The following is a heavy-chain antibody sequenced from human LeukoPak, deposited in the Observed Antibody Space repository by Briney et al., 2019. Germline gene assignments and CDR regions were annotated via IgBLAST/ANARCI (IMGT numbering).Heavy chain of an antibody. CDR1: GTFTDYS. J-gene: IGHJ5*02. CDR3: VVSGYYYDWFDP. Sequence: SVKVSYKASGTFTDYSISWVRQAPGQGLEWMGRIIPILDQADYTQKFHDRVTFTADRSTSTAYMELTSLNSEDTAIYYCVVSGYYYDWFDPWGQGTLVTVS. D-gene: IGHD6-25*01. CDR2: IIPILDQA. V-gene: IGHV1-69*02.